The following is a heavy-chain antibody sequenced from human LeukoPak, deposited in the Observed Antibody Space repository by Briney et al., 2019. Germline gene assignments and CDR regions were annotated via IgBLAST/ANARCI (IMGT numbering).Heavy chain of an antibody. CDR1: GFTFNTHG. D-gene: IGHD3-3*01. V-gene: IGHV3-33*06. CDR3: AKDTAVQFLEPAF. J-gene: IGHJ4*02. CDR2: IWFDGNVK. Sequence: GGSLRLSCAASGFTFNTHGMHWVRQAPGKGLEWVAAIWFDGNVKHYSDAVKGRFTISRDNSLNTLYLQMNSLRVEDTAIYYCAKDTAVQFLEPAFWGQGTLVTVSS.